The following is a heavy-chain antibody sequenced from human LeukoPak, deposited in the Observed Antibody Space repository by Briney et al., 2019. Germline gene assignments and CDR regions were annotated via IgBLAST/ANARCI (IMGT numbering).Heavy chain of an antibody. D-gene: IGHD3-10*01. CDR1: GGSISSYY. V-gene: IGHV4-4*07. J-gene: IGHJ4*02. CDR3: ARGKRPGSFDY. Sequence: SETLSLTCTVSGGSISSYYWSWIRQPAGKGLEWIGRIYTSGSTNYNPPLKSRVTISVDTSKNQFSLKLSSVTAADTAVYYRARGKRPGSFDYWGQGTLVTVSS. CDR2: IYTSGST.